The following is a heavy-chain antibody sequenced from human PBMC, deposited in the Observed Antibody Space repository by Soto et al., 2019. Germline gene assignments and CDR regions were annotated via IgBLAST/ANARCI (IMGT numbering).Heavy chain of an antibody. J-gene: IGHJ6*02. CDR2: ISNNGINK. D-gene: IGHD6-6*01. Sequence: QVQLVESGGGAVQPGRSLRLSCAASGFTFRTYGMHWVRQAPGKGLEWLAVISNNGINKYYADSVKGRFTISRDNSRDTLLLQMNSLRGEDTAIYYCAKVIRADSTSSNFYYYSGLDVWGQGTTVTVS. CDR1: GFTFRTYG. CDR3: AKVIRADSTSSNFYYYSGLDV. V-gene: IGHV3-30*18.